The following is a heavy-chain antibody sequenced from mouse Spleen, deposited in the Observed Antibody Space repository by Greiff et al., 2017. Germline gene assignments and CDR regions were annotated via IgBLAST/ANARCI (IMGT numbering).Heavy chain of an antibody. CDR3: AREGTLLRYYAMDY. V-gene: IGHV1-55*01. D-gene: IGHD1-1*01. J-gene: IGHJ4*01. CDR1: GYTFTSYW. Sequence: QVQLKQPGAELVKPGASVKMSCKASGYTFTSYWITWVKQRPGQGLEWIGDIYPGSGSTNYNEKFKSKATLTVDTSSSTAYMQLSSLTSEDSAVYYCAREGTLLRYYAMDYWGQGTSVTVSS. CDR2: IYPGSGST.